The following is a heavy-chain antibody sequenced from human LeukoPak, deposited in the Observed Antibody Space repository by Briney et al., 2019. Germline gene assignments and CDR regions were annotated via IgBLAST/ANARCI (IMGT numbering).Heavy chain of an antibody. D-gene: IGHD6-19*01. J-gene: IGHJ5*02. V-gene: IGHV1-18*01. CDR1: GGTFSSYA. CDR3: AREGPGWQWHGNWFDP. CDR2: ISGYSGNT. Sequence: GASVKVSCKASGGTFSSYAISWVRQAPGQGLEWMGWISGYSGNTNYAQKLQGRVTMTTDTSTSTAYMELRSLRSDDTAVYYCAREGPGWQWHGNWFDPWGQGTLVTVSS.